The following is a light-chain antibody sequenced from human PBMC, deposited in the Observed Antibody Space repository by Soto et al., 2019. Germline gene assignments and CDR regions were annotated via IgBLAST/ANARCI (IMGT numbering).Light chain of an antibody. CDR2: GAS. CDR1: QFVSSN. V-gene: IGKV3-20*01. Sequence: ETVMTQSPATLSVSPGEGATLSCRASQFVSSNLAWYQQKPGQAPRLLIYGASSRATGIPDRFSGSGSGTDFTLTINRLEPEDFALYYCQQYGSSPPTFGQGTKVDI. CDR3: QQYGSSPPT. J-gene: IGKJ1*01.